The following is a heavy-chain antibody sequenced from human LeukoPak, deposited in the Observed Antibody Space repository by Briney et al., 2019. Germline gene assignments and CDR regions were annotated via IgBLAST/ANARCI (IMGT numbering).Heavy chain of an antibody. CDR3: ASSCSSTSCYDFEDY. D-gene: IGHD2-2*01. CDR1: GYTFTGYY. V-gene: IGHV1-2*02. Sequence: ASVKVSCKASGYTFTGYYMHWVRQAPGQGLEWMGWINPNSGGTNYAQKFQGRVTMTRDTSISTAYMELSRLRSDDTAVYYCASSCSSTSCYDFEDYWGQGTLVTVSS. J-gene: IGHJ4*02. CDR2: INPNSGGT.